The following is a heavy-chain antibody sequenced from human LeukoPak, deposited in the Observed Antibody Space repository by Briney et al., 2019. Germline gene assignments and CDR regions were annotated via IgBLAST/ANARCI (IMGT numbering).Heavy chain of an antibody. V-gene: IGHV4-34*01. CDR1: GGSFSGYY. D-gene: IGHD3-22*01. CDR3: ARGDYYYDYYYYMDV. Sequence: PSETLSLTCAVYGGSFSGYYWSWIRQPPGKGLEWIGEINHSGSTNYNPSLKSRVTISVDTSKNQFSLKLSSVTAADTAVYYCARGDYYYDYYYYMDVWGKGTTVTVSS. J-gene: IGHJ6*03. CDR2: INHSGST.